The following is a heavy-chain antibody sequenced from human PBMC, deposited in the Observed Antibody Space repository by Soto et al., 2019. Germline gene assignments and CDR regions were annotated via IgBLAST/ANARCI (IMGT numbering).Heavy chain of an antibody. D-gene: IGHD3-22*01. CDR3: ARDPEIVVVISSQGNYYGMDV. CDR1: GFTFSSYW. V-gene: IGHV3-7*03. J-gene: IGHJ6*02. Sequence: PGGSLRLSCAASGFTFSSYWMSWVRQAPGKGLEWVANIKQDGSEKYYVDSVKGRFTISRDNAKNSLYLQMNSLRAEDTAVYYCARDPEIVVVISSQGNYYGMDVWGQGTTVTVSS. CDR2: IKQDGSEK.